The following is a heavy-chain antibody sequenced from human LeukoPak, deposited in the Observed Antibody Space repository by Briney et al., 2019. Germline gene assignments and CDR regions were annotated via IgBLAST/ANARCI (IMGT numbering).Heavy chain of an antibody. CDR3: ARGHCSSTSCYTMDHWFDP. CDR1: GGTFSSYA. Sequence: SVKVSCKASGGTFSSYAISWVRQAPGQGLEWMGGIIPIFATANYAQKFQGRVTITTDESTRTAYMELSSLRSEDTAVYYCARGHCSSTSCYTMDHWFDPWGQGTLVTVSS. CDR2: IIPIFATA. V-gene: IGHV1-69*05. J-gene: IGHJ5*02. D-gene: IGHD2-2*02.